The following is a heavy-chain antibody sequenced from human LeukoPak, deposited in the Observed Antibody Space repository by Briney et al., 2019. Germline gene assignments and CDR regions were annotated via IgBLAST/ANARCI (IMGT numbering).Heavy chain of an antibody. D-gene: IGHD3-10*01. J-gene: IGHJ4*02. CDR2: ISWNSGSI. Sequence: GRSLRLSCAASGFTFDDYAMHWVRQAPGKGLEWVSGISWNSGSIGYADSVKGRFTISRDNAKNSLYLQMNSLRAEDTALYYCAKDSSLWFGEYTTGYFDYWGQGTLVTVSS. CDR1: GFTFDDYA. V-gene: IGHV3-9*01. CDR3: AKDSSLWFGEYTTGYFDY.